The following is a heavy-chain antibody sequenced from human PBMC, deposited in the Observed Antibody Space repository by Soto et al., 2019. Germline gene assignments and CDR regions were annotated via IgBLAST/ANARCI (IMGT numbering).Heavy chain of an antibody. D-gene: IGHD3-3*02. CDR2: IFHSGST. CDR3: AVLVVDHGAFDI. V-gene: IGHV4-31*03. J-gene: IGHJ3*02. Sequence: QVQLQESGPGLVKPSQTLSLTCTVPGGSISSDIYYWSWIRQQPGKGLEWIGYIFHSGSTRYNPSHKGRVTLSLDTSENHFSLKLRSVTAADTAVYHCAVLVVDHGAFDIWGQGTMVTVSS. CDR1: GGSISSDIYY.